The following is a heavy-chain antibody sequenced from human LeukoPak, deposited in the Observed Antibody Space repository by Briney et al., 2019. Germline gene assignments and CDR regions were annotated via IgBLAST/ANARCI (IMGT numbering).Heavy chain of an antibody. V-gene: IGHV1-8*03. CDR1: GYTFTSYD. D-gene: IGHD2-15*01. CDR3: ARAMALGYCSGGSCYGPWFDP. Sequence: ASVKVSCKASGYTFTSYDINWVRQATGQGIEWMGWMNPNSGNTGYAQKFQGRVTITRNTSISTAYMELSSLRSEDTAVYYCARAMALGYCSGGSCYGPWFDPWGQGTLVTVSS. CDR2: MNPNSGNT. J-gene: IGHJ5*02.